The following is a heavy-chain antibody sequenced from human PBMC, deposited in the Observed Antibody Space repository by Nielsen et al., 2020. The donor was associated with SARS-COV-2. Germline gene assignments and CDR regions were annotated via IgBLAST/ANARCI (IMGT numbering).Heavy chain of an antibody. J-gene: IGHJ4*02. CDR3: ARTLGADFDY. Sequence: GSGSSLSSYAMTWVRQAPGKGLEWVSYISSSGNPIYYADSVKGRFTISRDNAKNSLYLQMRGLRAEDTAVYYCARTLGADFDYWGQGTLVTVSP. CDR1: GSSLSSYA. V-gene: IGHV3-48*03. CDR2: ISSSGNPI.